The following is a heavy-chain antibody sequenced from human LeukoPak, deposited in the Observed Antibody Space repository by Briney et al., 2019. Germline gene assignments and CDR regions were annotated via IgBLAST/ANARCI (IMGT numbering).Heavy chain of an antibody. CDR1: GFTFSSYA. Sequence: PGRSLRLSCAASGFTFSSYAMHWVRQAPGKGLEWVAVISYDGSNKYYADSVKGRFTISRDNSKNTLCLQMNSLRAEDTAVYYCAKLSITMVRGVIGPFDYWGQGTLVTVSS. J-gene: IGHJ4*02. V-gene: IGHV3-30*04. CDR3: AKLSITMVRGVIGPFDY. D-gene: IGHD3-10*01. CDR2: ISYDGSNK.